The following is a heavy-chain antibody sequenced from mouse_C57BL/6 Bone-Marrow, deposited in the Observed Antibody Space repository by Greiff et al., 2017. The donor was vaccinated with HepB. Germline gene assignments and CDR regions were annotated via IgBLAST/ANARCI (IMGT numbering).Heavy chain of an antibody. V-gene: IGHV3-6*01. J-gene: IGHJ2*01. D-gene: IGHD1-1*01. CDR2: ISYDGSN. CDR1: GYSITSGYY. Sequence: VQLKESGPGLVKPSQSLSLTCSVTGYSITSGYYWNWIRQFPGNKLEWMGYISYDGSNNYNPSLKNRISITRDTSKNQFFLKLNSVTTEDTATYYCARDQNYYGYWGQGTTLTVSS. CDR3: ARDQNYYGY.